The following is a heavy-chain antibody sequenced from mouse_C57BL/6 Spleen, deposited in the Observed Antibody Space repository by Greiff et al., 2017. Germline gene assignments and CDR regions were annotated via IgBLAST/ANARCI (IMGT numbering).Heavy chain of an antibody. CDR3: ASGTTVVSYFDY. CDR2: IYPGSGST. CDR1: GYTFTSYW. J-gene: IGHJ2*01. Sequence: VQLQQSGAELVKPGASVKMSCKASGYTFTSYWITWVKQRPGQGLEWIGDIYPGSGSTNYNEKFKSKATLTVDTSSSTAYMQLSSLTSEDSAVYYCASGTTVVSYFDYWGQGTTLTVSS. V-gene: IGHV1-55*01. D-gene: IGHD1-1*01.